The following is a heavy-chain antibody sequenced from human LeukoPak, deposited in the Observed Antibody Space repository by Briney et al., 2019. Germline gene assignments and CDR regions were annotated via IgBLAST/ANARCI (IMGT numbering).Heavy chain of an antibody. V-gene: IGHV3-48*03. J-gene: IGHJ4*02. CDR1: GFTFSTYE. D-gene: IGHD3-22*01. CDR2: ISSSGGTI. Sequence: EGSLRLSCVGSGFTFSTYEMTWVRQAPGKGLEWVSYISSSGGTIYYADSVKGRFTISRDNAKNSLYLQMNSLRAEDTAVYYCAREGGVNYYDLDYFDYWGQGTLITVSS. CDR3: AREGGVNYYDLDYFDY.